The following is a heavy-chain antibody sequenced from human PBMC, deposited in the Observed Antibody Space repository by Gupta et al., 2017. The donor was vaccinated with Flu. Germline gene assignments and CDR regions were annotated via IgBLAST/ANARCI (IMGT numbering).Heavy chain of an antibody. CDR1: GFTVSSSW. J-gene: IGHJ3*02. CDR2: INSGGDGV. D-gene: IGHD1-26*01. V-gene: IGHV3-7*01. Sequence: ASGFTVSSSWMNGVRQAPGKGLETVAMINSGGDGVDYMAAVKGRFTISRDNAKNSLILQMNSLRVEDTAVYYCTRDPGWGALDRGGQGTLVTISS. CDR3: TRDPGWGALDR.